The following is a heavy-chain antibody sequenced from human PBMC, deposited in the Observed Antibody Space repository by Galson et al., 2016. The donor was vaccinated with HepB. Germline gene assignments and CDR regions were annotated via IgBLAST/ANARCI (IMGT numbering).Heavy chain of an antibody. Sequence: SETLSLTCSVSGDSISSISYSWGWIRQPPGKGLESIGIVYNTGSTYYSPSLDSRLAISVDTSKNQFSLRLNSFTAAETAVYYCAGFLISEWQLPERPFDIWGRGTLVTVSS. V-gene: IGHV4-39*01. CDR2: VYNTGST. CDR3: AGFLISEWQLPERPFDI. D-gene: IGHD2-15*01. J-gene: IGHJ3*02. CDR1: GDSISSISYS.